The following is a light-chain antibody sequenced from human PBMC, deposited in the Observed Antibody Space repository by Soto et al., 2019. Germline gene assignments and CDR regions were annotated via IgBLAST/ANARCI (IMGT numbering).Light chain of an antibody. V-gene: IGKV3-15*01. Sequence: EVVLTQSPATLSLSPGERATLSCRASQSIRTSLAWYQQKPGQAPRLVIFDASNRAADVPARFSGGGSGTEFTLTISSLQSEDFAEYHCQQYNNWPQTFGQGTKVDIK. J-gene: IGKJ1*01. CDR3: QQYNNWPQT. CDR1: QSIRTS. CDR2: DAS.